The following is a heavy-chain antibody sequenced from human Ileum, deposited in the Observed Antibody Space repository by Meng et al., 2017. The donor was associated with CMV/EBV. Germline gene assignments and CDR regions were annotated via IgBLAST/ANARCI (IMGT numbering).Heavy chain of an antibody. CDR1: GFSLSTTGVR. D-gene: IGHD2-15*01. J-gene: IGHJ5*02. CDR2: IDWDDDK. V-gene: IGHV2-70D*14. CDR3: ARIQRSSAVVWFDP. Sequence: SGPTLVKPTQTLTLTCTFSGFSLSTTGVRVGWIRQPPGKALEWLARIDWDDDKFYSASLKTRLTISKDTSKNQVVLTMTNVDPVDTATYYCARIQRSSAVVWFDPWGQGTLVTVSS.